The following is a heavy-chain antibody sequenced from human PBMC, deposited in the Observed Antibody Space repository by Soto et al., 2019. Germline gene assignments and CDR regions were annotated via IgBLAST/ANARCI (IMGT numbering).Heavy chain of an antibody. J-gene: IGHJ5*02. CDR1: GYTFTSYG. D-gene: IGHD3-22*01. CDR3: ARDPPYYDSSCYYSATWFDP. V-gene: IGHV1-18*01. CDR2: ISAYNGNT. Sequence: ASVKVSCKASGYTFTSYGISWVRQAPGQGLERMGWISAYNGNTNYAQKLQGRVTMTTDTSTSTAYMELRSLRSDDTAVYYCARDPPYYDSSCYYSATWFDPRGQGTLVTVSS.